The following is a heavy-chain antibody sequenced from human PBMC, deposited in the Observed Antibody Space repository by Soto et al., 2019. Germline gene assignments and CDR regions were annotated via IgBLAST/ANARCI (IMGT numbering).Heavy chain of an antibody. Sequence: SETLSLTCTVSGGSISSYYWTWIRQPPGKGLEWIGYIYYSGSTNHNPSPKSRVTISVDTSENQLSLKLSSVTAAGTAVYYCARVNDFWTGYYSTNWFDPWGQGTLVTVSS. D-gene: IGHD3-3*01. CDR3: ARVNDFWTGYYSTNWFDP. J-gene: IGHJ5*02. CDR2: IYYSGST. CDR1: GGSISSYY. V-gene: IGHV4-59*01.